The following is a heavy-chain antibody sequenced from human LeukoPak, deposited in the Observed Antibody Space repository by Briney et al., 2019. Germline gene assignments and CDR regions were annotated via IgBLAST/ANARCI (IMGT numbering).Heavy chain of an antibody. J-gene: IGHJ4*02. V-gene: IGHV4-39*07. CDR3: ARAVRYYFDY. CDR2: IYYSGST. CDR1: GGSISSSNSY. Sequence: SETLSLTCTVSGGSISSSNSYWGWIRQPPGMGLEWITSIYYSGSTNYNPSLKSRVTISVDTSKNQFSLKLSSVTAADTAVYYCARAVRYYFDYWGQGTLVTVSS.